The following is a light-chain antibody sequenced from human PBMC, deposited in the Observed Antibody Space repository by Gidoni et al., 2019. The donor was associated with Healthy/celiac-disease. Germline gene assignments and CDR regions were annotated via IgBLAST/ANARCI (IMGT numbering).Light chain of an antibody. Sequence: EIGLTQSTATLSVSPGERATLSCRASRSVTSYLAWYQQTPGQAPRLRISDASNRATGIPARFSGSGPGTDFTLTISSSEPEDFAVYYCQQRSNWLITFGQATRLEIK. J-gene: IGKJ5*01. CDR2: DAS. CDR1: RSVTSY. CDR3: QQRSNWLIT. V-gene: IGKV3D-11*02.